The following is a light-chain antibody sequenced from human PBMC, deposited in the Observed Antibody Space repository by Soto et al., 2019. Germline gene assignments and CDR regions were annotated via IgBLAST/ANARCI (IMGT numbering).Light chain of an antibody. Sequence: DIQVTQSPSSLSASVGDRVTITCRASQNINNYLNWYQQKPGKAPKLLIFAASSLQSGGPSRFSGSGSGTDFTLTISSLQPEDFATYYCQQSFSTLWTFGQGTKVEIK. CDR1: QNINNY. CDR3: QQSFSTLWT. V-gene: IGKV1-39*01. J-gene: IGKJ1*01. CDR2: AAS.